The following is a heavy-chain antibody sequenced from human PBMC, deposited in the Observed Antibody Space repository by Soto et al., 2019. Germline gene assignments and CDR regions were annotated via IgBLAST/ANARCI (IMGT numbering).Heavy chain of an antibody. CDR3: ARYIRGPTVFYFDF. D-gene: IGHD5-18*01. CDR2: ITYNGDNT. Sequence: GGSLRLSCAASGFTFSSYAMTWVRQAPGKGLEWVSVITYNGDNTYYADSVKGRFTISRDNSKDTVHLQMNSLRAEDTAVYYCARYIRGPTVFYFDFWGPGVLVTVSS. J-gene: IGHJ4*02. CDR1: GFTFSSYA. V-gene: IGHV3-23*01.